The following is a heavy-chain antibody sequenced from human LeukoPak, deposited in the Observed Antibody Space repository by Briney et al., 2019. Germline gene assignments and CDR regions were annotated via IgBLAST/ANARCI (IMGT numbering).Heavy chain of an antibody. Sequence: GGSLRLSCAASGFTFSDYYMSWIRQAPGKGLEWVSSISRNSGYIYYTDSMKGRLTISRDNANNSLYLQMNNLRAEDTAMYYCARGRRTGDRGYYFDYWGQGTLVTVSS. CDR1: GFTFSDYY. D-gene: IGHD7-27*01. CDR3: ARGRRTGDRGYYFDY. J-gene: IGHJ4*02. V-gene: IGHV3-11*06. CDR2: ISRNSGYI.